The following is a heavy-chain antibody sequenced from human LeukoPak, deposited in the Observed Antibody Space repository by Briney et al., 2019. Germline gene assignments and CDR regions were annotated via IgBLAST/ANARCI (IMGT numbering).Heavy chain of an antibody. CDR1: GYSFSSYW. Sequence: AESMKISCKGLGYSFSSYWDAWVRQRPGKGLEWMGIIYPGGSETRYSPSFQGQVTISADKSISTAYLQWSSLKASDTAMYYCARQPGGYYGMDVWGQGTTVTVSS. J-gene: IGHJ6*02. V-gene: IGHV5-51*01. CDR3: ARQPGGYYGMDV. CDR2: IYPGGSET. D-gene: IGHD3-10*01.